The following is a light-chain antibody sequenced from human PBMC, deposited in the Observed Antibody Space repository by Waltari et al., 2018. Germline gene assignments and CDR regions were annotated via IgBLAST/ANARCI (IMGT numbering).Light chain of an antibody. J-gene: IGLJ3*02. CDR1: SSDVGAYNY. CDR3: CAYAGSYTFWV. V-gene: IGLV2-11*01. Sequence: QSALTQPRSMSGSPGQSVTISCPGTSSDVGAYNYVSWYQQHPGKAPKLMIYDVTKRPSGVPDRFSGSKSGNTASLTIFGLQAEDEADYYCCAYAGSYTFWVFGGGTELTVL. CDR2: DVT.